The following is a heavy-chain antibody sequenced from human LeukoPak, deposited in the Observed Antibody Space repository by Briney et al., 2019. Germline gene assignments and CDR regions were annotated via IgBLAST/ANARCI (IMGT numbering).Heavy chain of an antibody. V-gene: IGHV3-23*01. CDR1: GFTFSSYA. J-gene: IGHJ4*02. CDR3: AKSSYYDSSGYYREYYFDY. CDR2: VSGSGGST. D-gene: IGHD3-22*01. Sequence: GGSLRLSGAASGFTFSSYAMSWVRQAPGKGLEWVSSVSGSGGSTYYADSVKGRFTISRDNSKSTLFLQMNSLRAEDTAVYYCAKSSYYDSSGYYREYYFDYWGQGTLVTVSS.